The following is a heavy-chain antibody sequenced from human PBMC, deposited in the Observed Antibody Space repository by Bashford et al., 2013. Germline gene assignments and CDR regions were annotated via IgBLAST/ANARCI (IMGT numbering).Heavy chain of an antibody. CDR3: NTVALQMNSLRVEDTAVYYCAREAYTSGRAGVFDI. CDR2: VVGSGNT. V-gene: IGHV1-58*01. D-gene: IGHD6-19*01. Sequence: VVGSGNTNYAQKFQERVTITRDMSTSTAYMDSVRGRFVISRDTTKNTVALQMNSLRVEDTAVYYCAREAYTSGRAGVFDIGGQGTMVTVSS. J-gene: IGHJ3*02.